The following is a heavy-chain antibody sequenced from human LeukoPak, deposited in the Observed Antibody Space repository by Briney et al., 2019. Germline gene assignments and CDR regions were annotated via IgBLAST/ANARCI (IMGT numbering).Heavy chain of an antibody. CDR3: ARVSRYDSSGYYQINYYYMDV. J-gene: IGHJ6*03. Sequence: ASVKVSCQASGYTFTSYGISWVRQAPGQGLVWMGWISPYNVNTNNAQKFQGRVTITADKSTSTAYMELSSLRSEDTAVYYCARVSRYDSSGYYQINYYYMDVWGKGTTVTVSS. CDR1: GYTFTSYG. V-gene: IGHV1-18*01. CDR2: ISPYNVNT. D-gene: IGHD3-22*01.